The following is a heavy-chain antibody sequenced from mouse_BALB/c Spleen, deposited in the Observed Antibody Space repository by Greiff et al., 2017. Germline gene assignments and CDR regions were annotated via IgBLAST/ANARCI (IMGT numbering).Heavy chain of an antibody. J-gene: IGHJ1*01. CDR3: ARPGGYSYWYFDV. CDR2: ISSGGSYT. D-gene: IGHD2-3*01. Sequence: DVKLVESGGDLVKPGGPLKLSCAASGFTFSSYGMSWVRQTPDKRLEWVATISSGGSYTYYPDSVKGRFTISRDNAKNTLYLQMSSLKSEDTAMYYCARPGGYSYWYFDVWGAGTTVTVSS. V-gene: IGHV5-6*02. CDR1: GFTFSSYG.